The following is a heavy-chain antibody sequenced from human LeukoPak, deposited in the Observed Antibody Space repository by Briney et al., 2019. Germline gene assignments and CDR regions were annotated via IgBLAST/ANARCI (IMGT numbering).Heavy chain of an antibody. CDR2: INHSGST. CDR1: GGSFSGYY. J-gene: IGHJ6*03. Sequence: SETLSLTCAVYGGSFSGYYWSWIRQPPGKGLEWIGEINHSGSTNHNPSLKSRVTISVDTSKNQFSLKLSSVTAADTAVYYCASVAAAGDDYYYYMDVWGKGTTVTVSS. CDR3: ASVAAAGDDYYYYMDV. V-gene: IGHV4-34*01. D-gene: IGHD6-13*01.